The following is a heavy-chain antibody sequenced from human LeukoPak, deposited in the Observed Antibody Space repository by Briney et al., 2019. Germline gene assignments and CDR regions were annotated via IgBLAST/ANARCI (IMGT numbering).Heavy chain of an antibody. J-gene: IGHJ4*02. CDR1: GGSISSYY. CDR3: ARVGILTGLDY. CDR2: IYYSGST. V-gene: IGHV4-59*01. D-gene: IGHD3-9*01. Sequence: SETLSLTCTVSGGSISSYYWSWIRQPPGKGLEWIGYIYYSGSTNYNPSLKSQVTISVDTSKNQFSLKLSSVTAADTAVYYCARVGILTGLDYWGQGTLVTVSS.